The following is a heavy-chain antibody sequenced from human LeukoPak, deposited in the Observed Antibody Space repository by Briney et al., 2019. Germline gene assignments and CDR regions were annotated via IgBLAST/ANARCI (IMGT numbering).Heavy chain of an antibody. D-gene: IGHD2-2*01. J-gene: IGHJ4*02. CDR2: ISYDGSNK. CDR1: GFTFSSYG. Sequence: GGSLRLSCAASGFTFSSYGMHWVRQAPGKGLEWVAVISYDGSNKYYADSVKGRFTISRDNSKNTQYLQMNSLRAEDTAVYYCAKGPLIVVVPAVVDYWGQGTLVTVSS. V-gene: IGHV3-30*18. CDR3: AKGPLIVVVPAVVDY.